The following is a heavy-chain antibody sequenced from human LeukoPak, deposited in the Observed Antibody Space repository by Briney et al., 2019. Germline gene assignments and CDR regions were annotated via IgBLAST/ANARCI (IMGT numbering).Heavy chain of an antibody. Sequence: ASVKVSCKASGYTFTSYAISWVRQAPGQGLEWMGGIIPIFGTANYAQKFQGRVTITAAESTRTAYMELRTLRSEDTAIYYCARGSGETGGYYYVYWGRGTPVTVSS. CDR2: IIPIFGTA. V-gene: IGHV1-69*13. D-gene: IGHD3-22*01. J-gene: IGHJ4*02. CDR1: GYTFTSYA. CDR3: ARGSGETGGYYYVY.